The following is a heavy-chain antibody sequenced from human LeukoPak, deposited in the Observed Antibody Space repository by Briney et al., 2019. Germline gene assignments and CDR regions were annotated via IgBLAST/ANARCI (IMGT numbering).Heavy chain of an antibody. CDR2: IIPIFGTA. CDR1: GGTFSSYA. Sequence: RASVKVSCKASGGTFSSYAISWVRQAPGQGLEWMGGIIPIFGTANYAQKFQGRVTITRNTSISTAYMELSSLRSEDTAVYYCARGWHCSSTSCYIDGFDYWGQGTLVTVSS. V-gene: IGHV1-69*05. D-gene: IGHD2-2*02. J-gene: IGHJ4*02. CDR3: ARGWHCSSTSCYIDGFDY.